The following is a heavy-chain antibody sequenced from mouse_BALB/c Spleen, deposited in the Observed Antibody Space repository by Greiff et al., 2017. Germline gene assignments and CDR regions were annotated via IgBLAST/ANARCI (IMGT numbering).Heavy chain of an antibody. J-gene: IGHJ3*01. Sequence: VQLVESGPGLVAPSQSLSITCTVSGFSLTSYGVHWVRQPPGKGLEWLGVIWAGGSTNYNSALMSRLSISKDNSKSQVFLKMNSLQTDDTAMYYCAREAYYGTSFAYWGQGTLVTVSA. CDR3: AREAYYGTSFAY. CDR1: GFSLTSYG. D-gene: IGHD2-10*01. V-gene: IGHV2-9*02. CDR2: IWAGGST.